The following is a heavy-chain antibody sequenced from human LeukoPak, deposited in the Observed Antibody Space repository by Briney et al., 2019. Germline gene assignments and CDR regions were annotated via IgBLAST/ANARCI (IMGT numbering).Heavy chain of an antibody. CDR2: IYSGGST. J-gene: IGHJ3*02. D-gene: IGHD1-26*01. Sequence: GGSLRLSCAASGFTVSSNYMSWVRQAPGKGLEWVSVIYSGGSTYYADSVKGRFTISRDNSKNTLYLQMNSLRAEDTAVYYCARDGDSGSYRWEAFDIWGQGTMVTVSS. V-gene: IGHV3-66*01. CDR1: GFTVSSNY. CDR3: ARDGDSGSYRWEAFDI.